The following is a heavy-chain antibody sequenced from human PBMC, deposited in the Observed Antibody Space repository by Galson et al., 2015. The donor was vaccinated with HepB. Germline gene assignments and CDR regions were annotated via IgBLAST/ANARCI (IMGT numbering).Heavy chain of an antibody. CDR1: GGSISSYY. J-gene: IGHJ5*02. Sequence: ETLSLTCTVSGGSISSYYWSWIRQPPGEGLEWIGYIFYSGSTNCNPSLKSRVTISVDTSKNQFSLKLSSVTAADTAVYYCARAPITMVRGVIITYNWFDPWGQGTLVTVSS. CDR2: IFYSGST. D-gene: IGHD3-10*01. V-gene: IGHV4-59*01. CDR3: ARAPITMVRGVIITYNWFDP.